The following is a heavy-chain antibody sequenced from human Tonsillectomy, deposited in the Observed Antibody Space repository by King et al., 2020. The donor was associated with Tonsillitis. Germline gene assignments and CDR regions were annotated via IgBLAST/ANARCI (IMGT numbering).Heavy chain of an antibody. CDR3: AICSALDRSAYGWYFDL. CDR1: GYSFTSYW. CDR2: IYPGDSDT. V-gene: IGHV5-51*01. J-gene: IGHJ2*01. D-gene: IGHD3-22*01. Sequence: VQLVESGAEVKKPGESLKISCKGSGYSFTSYWIAWVRQMPGKGLEWMGIIYPGDSDTRYSPSFQGQVTISADKSISTAYLQWSSLKASDTAMYYCAICSALDRSAYGWYFDLWGRGTLVTVSS.